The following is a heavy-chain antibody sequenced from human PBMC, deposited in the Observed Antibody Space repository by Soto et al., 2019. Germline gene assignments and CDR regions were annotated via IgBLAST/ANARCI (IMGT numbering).Heavy chain of an antibody. D-gene: IGHD6-19*01. CDR2: IYHSGST. Sequence: PSETLSLTCAVSGGSISSSNWCSWVRQPPGKGLEWIGEIYHSGSTNYNPSLKSRVTISVDKSKNQFSLKLSSVTAADTAVYYCARGVEVAGTDWYFDLWGRGTLVTVSS. CDR3: ARGVEVAGTDWYFDL. J-gene: IGHJ2*01. CDR1: GGSISSSNW. V-gene: IGHV4-4*02.